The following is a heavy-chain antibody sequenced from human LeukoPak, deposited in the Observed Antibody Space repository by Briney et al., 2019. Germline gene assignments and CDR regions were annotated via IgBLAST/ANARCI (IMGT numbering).Heavy chain of an antibody. V-gene: IGHV3-74*01. Sequence: PGGSLRLSCAASGFTFSRYWMHWVRQAPGKGLVWVSRINSDGRSTSYAESVKGRFTISRDNAKNTLYLQMNSLRAEDTAVYYCARDRHFDWLSNDAFDIWGQGTMVTVSS. CDR1: GFTFSRYW. J-gene: IGHJ3*02. D-gene: IGHD3-9*01. CDR3: ARDRHFDWLSNDAFDI. CDR2: INSDGRST.